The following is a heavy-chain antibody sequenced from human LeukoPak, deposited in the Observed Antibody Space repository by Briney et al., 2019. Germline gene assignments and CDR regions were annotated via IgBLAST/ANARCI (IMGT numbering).Heavy chain of an antibody. CDR3: AKDRIAPQLVGYSGLWFGEKSDAFDI. CDR1: GFTFSSYA. V-gene: IGHV3-23*01. J-gene: IGHJ3*02. D-gene: IGHD3-10*01. Sequence: GGSLRLSCAASGFTFSSYAMSWVRQAPGKGLEWVSAISGSGGSTYYADSVKGRFTISRDNSKNTLYLQMNSLRAEDTAVYYCAKDRIAPQLVGYSGLWFGEKSDAFDIWGQGTMVTVSS. CDR2: ISGSGGST.